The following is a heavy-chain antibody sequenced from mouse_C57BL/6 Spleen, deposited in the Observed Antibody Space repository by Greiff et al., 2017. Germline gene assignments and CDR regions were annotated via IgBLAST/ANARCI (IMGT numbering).Heavy chain of an antibody. Sequence: VQLVESGAELVKPGASVKISCKASGYAFSSYWMNWVKQRPGKGLEWIGQIYPGDGDTNYNGKFKGKATLTADKSSSTAYMQLSSLTSEDSAVYFCARKVNYGSSYNWYCDVWGTGTTVTVSS. CDR3: ARKVNYGSSYNWYCDV. J-gene: IGHJ1*03. V-gene: IGHV1-80*01. CDR2: IYPGDGDT. CDR1: GYAFSSYW. D-gene: IGHD1-1*01.